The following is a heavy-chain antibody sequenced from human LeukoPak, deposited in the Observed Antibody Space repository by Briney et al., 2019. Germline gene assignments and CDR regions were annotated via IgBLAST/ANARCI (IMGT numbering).Heavy chain of an antibody. CDR3: AKRRYYYDSSGSDYYFGY. V-gene: IGHV3-23*01. D-gene: IGHD3-22*01. J-gene: IGHJ4*02. CDR1: GFTFSSYA. Sequence: GGSLRLSCAASGFTFSSYAMSWVRQAPGKGLEWVSAISGSGGSTYHADSVKGRFTISRDNSKNTLYLQMNSLRAEDTAVYYCAKRRYYYDSSGSDYYFGYWGQGTLVTVSS. CDR2: ISGSGGST.